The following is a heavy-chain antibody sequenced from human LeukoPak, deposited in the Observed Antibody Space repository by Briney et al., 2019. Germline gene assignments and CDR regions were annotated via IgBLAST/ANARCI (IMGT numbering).Heavy chain of an antibody. V-gene: IGHV3-53*01. CDR2: IYSGGST. J-gene: IGHJ4*02. D-gene: IGHD3-10*01. Sequence: GGSLRLSCAASGFSVGSNFMTWVRQAPGKGLESVSVIYSGGSTYYADSVRGRFTISRDNSKNTLYLQMNSLRVEDTAVYYCARVGGHWGQGTLVTVSS. CDR1: GFSVGSNF. CDR3: ARVGGH.